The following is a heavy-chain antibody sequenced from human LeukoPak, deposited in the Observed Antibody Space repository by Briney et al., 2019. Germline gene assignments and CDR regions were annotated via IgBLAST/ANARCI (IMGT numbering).Heavy chain of an antibody. D-gene: IGHD2-15*01. CDR2: IWYDGSNK. V-gene: IGHV3-33*06. CDR3: ANAAYCSGGSCYHFDY. J-gene: IGHJ4*02. CDR1: GFTFSSYG. Sequence: GGSLRLSCAASGFTFSSYGMHWVRQAPGKGLEWVAVIWYDGSNKYYADSVKGRFTISRDNSKNTLYLQMNGLRAEDTAVYYCANAAYCSGGSCYHFDYWGQGTLVTVSS.